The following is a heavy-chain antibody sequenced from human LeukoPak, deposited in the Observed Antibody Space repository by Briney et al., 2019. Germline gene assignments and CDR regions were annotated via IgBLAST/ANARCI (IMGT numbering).Heavy chain of an antibody. Sequence: GGSLRLSCETSGFIFSNCWMTWVRQAPGKGLEWVANIKTDASEKYYADSVKGRFTISRDNAKNSLYLQMNSLRAEDTAVYYCARDGMSTAAAGVYFDYWGQGTLVTVSS. D-gene: IGHD6-13*01. CDR3: ARDGMSTAAAGVYFDY. V-gene: IGHV3-7*01. J-gene: IGHJ4*02. CDR2: IKTDASEK. CDR1: GFIFSNCW.